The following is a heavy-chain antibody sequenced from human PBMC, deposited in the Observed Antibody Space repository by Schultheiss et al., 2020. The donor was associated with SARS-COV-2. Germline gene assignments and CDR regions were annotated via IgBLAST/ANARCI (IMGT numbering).Heavy chain of an antibody. CDR3: ARDLNV. V-gene: IGHV3-53*01. CDR2: IHSDGST. CDR1: GFTFSSYS. J-gene: IGHJ6*02. D-gene: IGHD3-9*01. Sequence: GGSLRLSCAASGFTFSSYSMNWVRQAPGKGLEWVSIIHSDGSTNYADSVEGRFTVSRDNSKNTLYLQMNSLRVEDTAVYYCARDLNVWGQGTTVTVSS.